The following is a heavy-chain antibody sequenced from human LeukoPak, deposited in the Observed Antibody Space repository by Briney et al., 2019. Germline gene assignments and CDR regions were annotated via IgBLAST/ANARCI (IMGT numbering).Heavy chain of an antibody. D-gene: IGHD4-17*01. Sequence: ASVKVSCKASGYTFTSYDISWVRQAPGQGLEWMGWISSYNAKTKYVQKFQGRVTMTTDTSTSTAYMELRSLRFDDTAVYYCARIYMTTVTTSLDWYFDIWGRGTLVTVSS. CDR3: ARIYMTTVTTSLDWYFDI. V-gene: IGHV1-18*01. CDR2: ISSYNAKT. CDR1: GYTFTSYD. J-gene: IGHJ2*01.